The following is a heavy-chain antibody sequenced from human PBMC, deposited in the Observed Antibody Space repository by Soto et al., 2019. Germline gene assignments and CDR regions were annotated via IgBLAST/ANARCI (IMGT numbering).Heavy chain of an antibody. Sequence: PSETLSLTCTVSGGSISSGGYYWSWIRQHPGKGLEWIGYIYYSGSTYYNPSLKSRVTISVDTSKNQFSLKLSSVTAADTAVYYCARSGIRLDSWFDPWGQGTLVTVSS. CDR3: ARSGIRLDSWFDP. CDR1: GGSISSGGYY. D-gene: IGHD3-3*02. J-gene: IGHJ5*02. CDR2: IYYSGST. V-gene: IGHV4-31*03.